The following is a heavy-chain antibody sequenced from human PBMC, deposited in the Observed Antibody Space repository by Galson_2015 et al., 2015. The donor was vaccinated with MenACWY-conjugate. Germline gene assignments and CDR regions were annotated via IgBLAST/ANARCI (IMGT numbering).Heavy chain of an antibody. Sequence: SLRLSCTASGCTFDAYAMHWVRQASGKGLEWVSGISWNSGTIGYADTVKGRFTISRDNSKKTMYLQMNSLRAEDTALYYCAKMSNEGASWGQGALVTVSS. CDR1: GCTFDAYA. D-gene: IGHD1-1*01. J-gene: IGHJ5*02. CDR2: ISWNSGTI. V-gene: IGHV3-9*01. CDR3: AKMSNEGAS.